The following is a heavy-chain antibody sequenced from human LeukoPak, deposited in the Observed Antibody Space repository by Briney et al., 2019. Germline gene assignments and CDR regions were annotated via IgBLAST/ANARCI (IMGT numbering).Heavy chain of an antibody. J-gene: IGHJ4*02. V-gene: IGHV4-59*01. Sequence: SETLSLTCTVSGGSISTYYWSWIRQPPGNGLEWIGSIYYSGSTNYNPSLKSRVTISVDTSKNQFSLKLSSVTAADTAVYYCARGATSLSYFDSRGQGTLVTVSS. CDR1: GGSISTYY. CDR3: ARGATSLSYFDS. D-gene: IGHD2/OR15-2a*01. CDR2: IYYSGST.